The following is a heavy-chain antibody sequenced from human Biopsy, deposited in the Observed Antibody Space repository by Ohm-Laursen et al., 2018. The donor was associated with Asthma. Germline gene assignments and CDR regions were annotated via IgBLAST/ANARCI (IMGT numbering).Heavy chain of an antibody. D-gene: IGHD3-10*01. CDR3: ARVRGGGSGSSIDNYFGMDV. CDR1: GFTFSHYN. V-gene: IGHV3-21*01. J-gene: IGHJ6*02. CDR2: ITDTSRYI. Sequence: GSLRLSCAASGFTFSHYNMNWVRQAPGKGLEWVSSITDTSRYIKYADSVKGRFTISRDNAKNSLYLQMNSLRAEDTAVYYCARVRGGGSGSSIDNYFGMDVWGQGTTVTVSS.